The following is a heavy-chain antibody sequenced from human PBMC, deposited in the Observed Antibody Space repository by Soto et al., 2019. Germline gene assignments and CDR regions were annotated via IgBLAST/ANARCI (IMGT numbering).Heavy chain of an antibody. Sequence: GGSLRLSCAASGFTFSNAWMSWVRQAPGKGLEWVGRIKSKTDGGTTDYAAPVKGRFTISRDDSKNTLYLQMNSLKTEDTAVYYCTTGPRQWLKYYYYYYMDVWGKGTTVTVSS. V-gene: IGHV3-15*01. CDR2: IKSKTDGGTT. CDR1: GFTFSNAW. D-gene: IGHD6-19*01. CDR3: TTGPRQWLKYYYYYYMDV. J-gene: IGHJ6*03.